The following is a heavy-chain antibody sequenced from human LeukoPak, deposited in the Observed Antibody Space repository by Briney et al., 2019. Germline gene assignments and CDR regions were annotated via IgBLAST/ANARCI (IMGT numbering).Heavy chain of an antibody. Sequence: GGSLRLSCAASGCTFSSYGMGWVRQTPGKGLEWLSSVSGSGANTYYADSVKGRFTISRDNSRDRIYLQMNSLRTDDPDVYYCARLQPLVIPAAKLGFDYWGQGTLVTVSS. CDR1: GCTFSSYG. CDR2: VSGSGANT. V-gene: IGHV3-23*01. CDR3: ARLQPLVIPAAKLGFDY. D-gene: IGHD2-2*01. J-gene: IGHJ4*02.